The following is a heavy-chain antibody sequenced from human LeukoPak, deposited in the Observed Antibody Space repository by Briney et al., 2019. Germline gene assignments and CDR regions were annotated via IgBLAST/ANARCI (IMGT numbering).Heavy chain of an antibody. CDR1: GFTFSSYA. CDR3: AKNRGVYITSSLYY. CDR2: ISGGGGTT. D-gene: IGHD6-6*01. J-gene: IGHJ4*02. V-gene: IGHV3-23*01. Sequence: GGSLRLSCAGSGFTFSSYAMSWVRQAPGKGLEWVSAISGGGGTTYFADSVKGRFTISRDNSKNTLYLQMNSLSAEDTAVYYCAKNRGVYITSSLYYWGQGNLVTVSS.